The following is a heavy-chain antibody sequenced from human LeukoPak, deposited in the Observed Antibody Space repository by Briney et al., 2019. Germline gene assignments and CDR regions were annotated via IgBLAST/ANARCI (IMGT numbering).Heavy chain of an antibody. CDR3: AGGPSRHSTGWYYFDY. J-gene: IGHJ4*02. CDR2: VNPNSGDT. CDR1: GYRFTGYY. Sequence: ASVKVSCKASGYRFTGYYLHWVRQAPGQGLEWMGWVNPNSGDTNSAQKFQGRVTMTRDTSISTVYMELSRLRSDDTAVYYCAGGPSRHSTGWYYFDYWGQGTLVTVSS. V-gene: IGHV1-2*02. D-gene: IGHD6-19*01.